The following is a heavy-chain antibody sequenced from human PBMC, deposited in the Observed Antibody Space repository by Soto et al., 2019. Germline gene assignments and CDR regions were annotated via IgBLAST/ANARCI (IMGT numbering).Heavy chain of an antibody. Sequence: RGSLRLSCAAPDFTFDGDGMSWVRQVPRKGPDLVSTIIPEGFNTHYAASLRGRFTISRDIPSNTVDLHRSSLRDEDTAIYYCVCWVSAHFDYRGQRTPVPVSS. CDR3: VCWVSAHFDY. CDR1: DFTFDGDG. V-gene: IGHV3-23*01. D-gene: IGHD3-16*01. CDR2: IIPEGFNT. J-gene: IGHJ4*02.